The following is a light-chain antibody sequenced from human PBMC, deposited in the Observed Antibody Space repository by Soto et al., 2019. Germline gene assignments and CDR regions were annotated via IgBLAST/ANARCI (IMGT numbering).Light chain of an antibody. Sequence: QSALTQPASVSGSPGQSITISCTGTSSDVGGYNYVSWYQQHPGKAPKLMIYEVSNRPSGVSNRFSGSKSGITASLTISGLQAEDEADYYCSSYTSSSTLVFGSGTKVTVL. CDR1: SSDVGGYNY. V-gene: IGLV2-14*01. CDR3: SSYTSSSTLV. CDR2: EVS. J-gene: IGLJ1*01.